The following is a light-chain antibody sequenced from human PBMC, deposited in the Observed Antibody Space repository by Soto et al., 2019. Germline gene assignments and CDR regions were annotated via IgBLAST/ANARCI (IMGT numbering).Light chain of an antibody. CDR3: QQYGTSPWT. CDR2: VAS. J-gene: IGKJ1*01. V-gene: IGKV3-20*01. CDR1: YSISNSY. Sequence: EIVLTQSPGTLSWSPGERAAVSCSASYSISNSYLAWYQQKPGQAPRVLIYVASTRATGIPARFSGSGSGTDFTLSISRVEPEDFAVYYCQQYGTSPWTFGQGTKVDIK.